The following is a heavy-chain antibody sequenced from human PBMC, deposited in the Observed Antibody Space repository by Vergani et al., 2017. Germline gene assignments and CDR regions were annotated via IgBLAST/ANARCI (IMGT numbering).Heavy chain of an antibody. CDR3: VKGSMVRGGGLRD. CDR1: GFTFSSYA. D-gene: IGHD3-10*01. Sequence: EVQLVESGGGLVQPGGSLRLSCSASGFTFSSYAMHWVRQAPGKGLEYVSAISSNGVSTYYADSVKGRFTISRDNSKNTLYLQMSSLRAEDTAVYYCVKGSMVRGGGLRDWGQGTLVTVSS. V-gene: IGHV3-64D*06. CDR2: ISSNGVST. J-gene: IGHJ4*02.